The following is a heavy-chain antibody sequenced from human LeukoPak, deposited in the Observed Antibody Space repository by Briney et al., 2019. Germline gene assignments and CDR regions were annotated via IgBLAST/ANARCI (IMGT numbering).Heavy chain of an antibody. J-gene: IGHJ3*01. CDR2: IYDSGNT. D-gene: IGHD3-22*01. CDR3: ARVGGYHGVDAYDF. Sequence: SETLSLTCTVSGGSISPYYWSWIRQPPGKGLEWIGYIYDSGNTNYNPSLKSRVTISRDTSKKQFSLNLSSVTAADTAVYYCARVGGYHGVDAYDFWGQGTMVSVS. CDR1: GGSISPYY. V-gene: IGHV4-59*01.